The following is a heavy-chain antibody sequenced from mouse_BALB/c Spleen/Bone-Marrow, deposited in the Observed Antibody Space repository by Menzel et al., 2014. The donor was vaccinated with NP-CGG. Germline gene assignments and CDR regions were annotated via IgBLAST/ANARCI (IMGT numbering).Heavy chain of an antibody. J-gene: IGHJ3*01. V-gene: IGHV5-17*02. Sequence: EVKLVESGGGLVQPGGSRKLSCAASGFTFXSFGMHWIRQAPEKGLEWVAYISSGSNTIYYEETVKGRFTISRDNPKNALILQMISLRSENTDNYYCARRGSMTAAGPFAYWGQGTLVTVSA. CDR1: GFTFXSFG. CDR2: ISSGSNTI. CDR3: ARRGSMTAAGPFAY. D-gene: IGHD2-10*02.